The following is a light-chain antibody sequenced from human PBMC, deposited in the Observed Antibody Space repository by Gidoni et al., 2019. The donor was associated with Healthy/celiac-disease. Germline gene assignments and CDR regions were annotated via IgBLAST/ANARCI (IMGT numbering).Light chain of an antibody. J-gene: IGKJ1*01. CDR3: MQALQTPPWT. Sequence: MVVTQSPLSLPVTPGEPASISCRSSQCLLHINGYNYLDWYLQKPGQSPQLLIYLCSNRASGVPDRFSGSGSGTDFTLKISRVEAEDVGVYYCMQALQTPPWTFGQGTKVEIK. CDR1: QCLLHINGYNY. CDR2: LCS. V-gene: IGKV2-28*01.